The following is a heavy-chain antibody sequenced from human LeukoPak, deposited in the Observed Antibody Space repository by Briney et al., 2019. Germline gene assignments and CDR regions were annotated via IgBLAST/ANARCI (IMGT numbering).Heavy chain of an antibody. CDR1: GYTFTGYY. J-gene: IGHJ6*02. Sequence: ASVKVSCKASGYTFTGYYMHWVRQAPGQGLEWMGWINPNSGGTNYAQKFQGRVTMTRDTSISTAYMELSMLRSDDTAVYYCARDKVQLELGGYYYGMDVWGQGTTVTVSS. CDR3: ARDKVQLELGGYYYGMDV. CDR2: INPNSGGT. D-gene: IGHD1-1*01. V-gene: IGHV1-2*02.